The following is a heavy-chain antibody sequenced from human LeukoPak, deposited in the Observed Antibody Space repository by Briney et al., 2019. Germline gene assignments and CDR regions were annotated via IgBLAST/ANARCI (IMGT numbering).Heavy chain of an antibody. CDR1: GFTFSDYY. V-gene: IGHV3-11*04. Sequence: PGGSLRLSCAASGFTFSDYYMSWIRQAPGKGLEWVSYISSSGSTIYYADSVKGRFTISRDNAKNSLYLQMNSLRAEDTAVYYCARAHYDTAMAQTNAFDIWGQGTMVTVSS. J-gene: IGHJ3*02. CDR2: ISSSGSTI. D-gene: IGHD5-18*01. CDR3: ARAHYDTAMAQTNAFDI.